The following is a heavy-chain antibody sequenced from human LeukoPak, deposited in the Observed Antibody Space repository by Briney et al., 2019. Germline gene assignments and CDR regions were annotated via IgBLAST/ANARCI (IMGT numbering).Heavy chain of an antibody. V-gene: IGHV3-23*01. Sequence: PGGSLRLSCAVSGMTLNNYGMTWVRQAPGKGLEWVAGISDSGGSTKYADSVKGRFTISRDNPKNTLYLQMNSLRAEDTAVYFCAKRGVVIRVILVGFHKEAYYFESWGQGALVTVSP. CDR3: AKRGVVIRVILVGFHKEAYYFES. J-gene: IGHJ4*02. CDR2: ISDSGGST. D-gene: IGHD3/OR15-3a*01. CDR1: GMTLNNYG.